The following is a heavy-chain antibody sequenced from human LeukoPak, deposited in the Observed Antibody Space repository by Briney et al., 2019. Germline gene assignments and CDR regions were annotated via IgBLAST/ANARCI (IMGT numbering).Heavy chain of an antibody. D-gene: IGHD3-22*01. CDR1: GGSINSYY. CDR2: IYYSGST. CDR3: ARGAPYYYDSSGYLFDC. J-gene: IGHJ4*02. V-gene: IGHV4-59*01. Sequence: RTSETLSLTCTVSGGSINSYYWSWIRQPPGKGLEWIGYIYYSGSTNYNPSLKSRVTISVDTSKNQFSLKLSSVTAADTAVYYCARGAPYYYDSSGYLFDCWGQGTLVTVSS.